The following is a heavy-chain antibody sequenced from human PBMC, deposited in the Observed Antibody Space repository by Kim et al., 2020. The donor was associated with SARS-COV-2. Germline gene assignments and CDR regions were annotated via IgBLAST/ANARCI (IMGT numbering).Heavy chain of an antibody. CDR2: IYYSGST. CDR1: GGSISSSSYY. D-gene: IGHD6-19*01. CDR3: ASGIAVAGTAPGHWFDP. V-gene: IGHV4-39*01. Sequence: SETLSLTCTVSGGSISSSSYYWGWIRQPPGKGLEWIGSIYYSGSTYYNPSLKSRVTISVDTSKNQFSLKLSSVTAADTAVYYCASGIAVAGTAPGHWFDPWGQGTLVTVSS. J-gene: IGHJ5*02.